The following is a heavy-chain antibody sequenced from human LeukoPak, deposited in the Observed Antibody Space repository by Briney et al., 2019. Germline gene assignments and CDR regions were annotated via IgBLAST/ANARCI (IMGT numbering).Heavy chain of an antibody. D-gene: IGHD6-6*01. CDR2: IYTSGTT. CDR1: GGSISNYY. Sequence: SETLFLTCTVSGGSISNYYWSWIQRPPGKGLEWIGYIYTSGTTNYNPSLKSRVTISVDTSKNQFSLRLSSVTAADTAVYYCARQYSSSSFFDYWGQGTLVTVSS. J-gene: IGHJ4*02. CDR3: ARQYSSSSFFDY. V-gene: IGHV4-4*09.